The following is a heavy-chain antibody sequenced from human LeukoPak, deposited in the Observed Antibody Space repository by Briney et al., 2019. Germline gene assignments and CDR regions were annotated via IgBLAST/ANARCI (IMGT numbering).Heavy chain of an antibody. J-gene: IGHJ6*02. CDR1: GFTFSSYG. D-gene: IGHD6-19*01. Sequence: GGSLRLSCAASGFTFSSYGMHWVRQAPGKGLEWVAVISYDGSNKYYADSVKGRFTISRDNSKNTLYLQMNSLRAEDTAVYYCAKDRGRWLDSYGMDVWGQGTTVTVSS. V-gene: IGHV3-30*18. CDR2: ISYDGSNK. CDR3: AKDRGRWLDSYGMDV.